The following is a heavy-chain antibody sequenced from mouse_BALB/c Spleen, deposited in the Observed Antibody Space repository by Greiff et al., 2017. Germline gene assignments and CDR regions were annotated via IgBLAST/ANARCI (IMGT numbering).Heavy chain of an antibody. CDR2: INPSTGYT. Sequence: QVQLQQSGAELAKPGASVKMSCKASGYTFTSYWMHWVKQRPGQGLEWIGYINPSTGYTEYNQKFKDKATLTADKSSSTAYMQLSSLTSEDSAVYYFARLITTWFAYWGQGTLVTVSA. J-gene: IGHJ3*01. CDR1: GYTFTSYW. CDR3: ARLITTWFAY. V-gene: IGHV1-7*01. D-gene: IGHD1-2*01.